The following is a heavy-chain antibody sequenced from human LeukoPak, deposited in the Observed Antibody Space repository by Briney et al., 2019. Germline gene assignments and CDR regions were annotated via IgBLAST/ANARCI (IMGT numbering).Heavy chain of an antibody. CDR2: IYHSGST. CDR1: GGSISSGGYS. Sequence: SETLSLTCAVSGGSISSGGYSWSWIRQPPGKGLEWIGYIYHSGSTYYNPSLKSRVTISVDRSKNQFSLKLSSVTAADTAVYYCARGQGWLQIDYWGQGTLVTVSS. J-gene: IGHJ4*02. CDR3: ARGQGWLQIDY. V-gene: IGHV4-30-2*01. D-gene: IGHD5-24*01.